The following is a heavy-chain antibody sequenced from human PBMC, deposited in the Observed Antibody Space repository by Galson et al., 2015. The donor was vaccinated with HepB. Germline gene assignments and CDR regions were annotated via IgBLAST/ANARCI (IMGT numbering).Heavy chain of an antibody. CDR3: ARQDCSSTSCYKGGFGFDP. CDR1: GYSFTSYW. Sequence: QSGAEVKKPGESLKISCKGSGYSFTSYWIGWVRQMPGKGLEWMGIIYPGDSDTRYSPSFQGQVTISADKSISTAYLQWSSLKASDTAMYYCARQDCSSTSCYKGGFGFDPWGQGTLVTVSS. V-gene: IGHV5-51*01. CDR2: IYPGDSDT. D-gene: IGHD2-2*02. J-gene: IGHJ5*02.